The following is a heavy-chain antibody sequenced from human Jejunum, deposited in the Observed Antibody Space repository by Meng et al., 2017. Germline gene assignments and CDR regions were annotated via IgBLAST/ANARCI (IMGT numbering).Heavy chain of an antibody. CDR1: GFTFSDFA. V-gene: IGHV3-23*01. CDR3: ARGYCSRTSCQYYYGLDV. J-gene: IGHJ6*02. D-gene: IGHD2-2*01. CDR2: ISSSGGTT. Sequence: GGSLRLSCAGSGFTFSDFAMSWVRQAPGKGLEWVSIISSSGGTTYYADSVKGRFTISRDNTKSSLFLQMSSLRAEDTAVYYCARGYCSRTSCQYYYGLDVWGQGTTVTVSS.